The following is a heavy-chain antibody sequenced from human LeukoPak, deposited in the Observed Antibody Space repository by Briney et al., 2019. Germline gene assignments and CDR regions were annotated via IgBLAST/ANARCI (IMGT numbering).Heavy chain of an antibody. CDR1: GGSVSSGGYY. Sequence: SETLSLTCTVSGGSVSSGGYYWTWIRQSPGEGLEWIGYIYYSGSTYYNPSLKRRLTISVDTSKNQFSLNLSSVTAADTAVYYCARVGTMVRGNFIVNWFDPWGQGTLVTVSS. CDR2: IYYSGST. D-gene: IGHD3-10*01. CDR3: ARVGTMVRGNFIVNWFDP. J-gene: IGHJ5*02. V-gene: IGHV4-30-4*01.